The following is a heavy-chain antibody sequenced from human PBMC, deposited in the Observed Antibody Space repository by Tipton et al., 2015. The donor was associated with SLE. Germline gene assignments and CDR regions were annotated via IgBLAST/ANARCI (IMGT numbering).Heavy chain of an antibody. J-gene: IGHJ4*02. CDR1: GVSISSRRYS. D-gene: IGHD4-17*01. CDR3: ARADYGDFFDY. V-gene: IGHV4-30-2*01. Sequence: TLSLTCAVSGVSISSRRYSWSWIRQPPGKGLEWIGYIDHSGSTNYNPSLKSRVTISLDRSRNQFSLNLSSVTAADTAMYYCARADYGDFFDYWGQGALVTVSS. CDR2: IDHSGST.